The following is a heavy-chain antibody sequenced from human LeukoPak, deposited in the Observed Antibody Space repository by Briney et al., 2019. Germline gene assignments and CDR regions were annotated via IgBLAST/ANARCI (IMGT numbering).Heavy chain of an antibody. CDR3: ARHENIVVVVAATGFDN. J-gene: IGHJ4*02. D-gene: IGHD2-15*01. V-gene: IGHV4-39*01. CDR2: IYYSGTT. Sequence: SETLSLTCTVSGGSISSSHYYWGWIRQTPGKGLEWIGTIYYSGTTYYNPSLESRATISEDTSKDQLSLTLRSVTAADTAVYYCARHENIVVVVAATGFDNWGQGTLVTVSS. CDR1: GGSISSSHYY.